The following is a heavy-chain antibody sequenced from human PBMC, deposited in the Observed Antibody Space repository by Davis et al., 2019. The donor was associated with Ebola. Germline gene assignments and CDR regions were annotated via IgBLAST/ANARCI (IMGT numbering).Heavy chain of an antibody. J-gene: IGHJ4*02. CDR1: GFTFSSYE. Sequence: GESLKISCAASGFTFSSYEMNWVRQAPGKGLEWVAVIWYDGSNKYYADSVKGRFTISRDNSKNTLYLQMNSLRAEDTAVYYCAREGEGYGDYFDYWGQGTLVTVSS. V-gene: IGHV3-33*08. CDR3: AREGEGYGDYFDY. D-gene: IGHD3-10*01. CDR2: IWYDGSNK.